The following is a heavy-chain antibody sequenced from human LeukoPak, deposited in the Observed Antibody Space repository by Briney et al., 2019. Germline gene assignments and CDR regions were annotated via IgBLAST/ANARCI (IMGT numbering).Heavy chain of an antibody. D-gene: IGHD2-8*01. CDR1: GYSISSGYY. V-gene: IGHV4-38-2*02. Sequence: PSETLSLTCTVSGYSISSGYYWGWIRPPPGKGLEWIGSIYHSGSTYYNPSLKSRVTISVDTSKNQFSLKLSSVTAADTAVYYCATTWGRGCTNGVCRTDYWGQGTLVTVSS. J-gene: IGHJ4*02. CDR3: ATTWGRGCTNGVCRTDY. CDR2: IYHSGST.